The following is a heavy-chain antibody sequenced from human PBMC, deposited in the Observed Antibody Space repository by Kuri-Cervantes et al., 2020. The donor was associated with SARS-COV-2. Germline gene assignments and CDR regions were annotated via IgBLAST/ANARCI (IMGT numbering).Heavy chain of an antibody. D-gene: IGHD3-10*01. Sequence: SLKISCAASGFTFDDYAMHWVRQAPGKGLEWVSGISWNSGSIGYADSVKGRFTISRDNAKNSLYLQMNSLRAEDTAVYYCARERGLLWFGELSYWGQGTLVTVSS. V-gene: IGHV3-9*01. CDR1: GFTFDDYA. CDR3: ARERGLLWFGELSY. CDR2: ISWNSGSI. J-gene: IGHJ4*02.